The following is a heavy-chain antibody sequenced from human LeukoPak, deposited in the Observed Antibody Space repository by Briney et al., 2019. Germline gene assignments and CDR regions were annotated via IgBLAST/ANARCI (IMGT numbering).Heavy chain of an antibody. D-gene: IGHD6-19*01. V-gene: IGHV1-18*01. Sequence: ASVKVSCKASGYTFTRYGISWERQAPGRGLEWMGWISAYNGNTNYAQKLQGRVTMTTDTSTSTAYMELRSLRSDDTAVYYCARDTPIAVAGTKFDAFDIWGQGTMVTVSS. CDR1: GYTFTRYG. CDR3: ARDTPIAVAGTKFDAFDI. J-gene: IGHJ3*02. CDR2: ISAYNGNT.